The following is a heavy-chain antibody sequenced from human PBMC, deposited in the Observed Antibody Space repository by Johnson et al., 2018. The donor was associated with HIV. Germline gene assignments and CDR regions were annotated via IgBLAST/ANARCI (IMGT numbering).Heavy chain of an antibody. CDR3: AKDWAYRSSPIYAFDI. J-gene: IGHJ3*02. D-gene: IGHD6-13*01. CDR1: GFTFSSYD. Sequence: QVQLVESGGGVVQPGRSLRLSCAASGFTFSSYDMHWVRQAPGKGLEWVAVISYDGSNKYSADSVKGRFTISRDKSKNTLYLHLNSLRAEDTAMYYCAKDWAYRSSPIYAFDIWGQGTMVTVSS. CDR2: ISYDGSNK. V-gene: IGHV3-30*18.